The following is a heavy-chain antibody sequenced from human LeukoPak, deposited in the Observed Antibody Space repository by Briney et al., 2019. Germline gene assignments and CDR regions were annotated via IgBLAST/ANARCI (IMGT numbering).Heavy chain of an antibody. CDR1: GFTVRSYA. Sequence: PGGSLRLSCAASGFTVRSYAMHWVRQAPGKWLEWVAVISDDGSRQHYADFLEGRITISRDNSKNTVSLQMSSLRTEDTAGYFCAREQTGDGWSGFDYWGQGTLVTVSS. V-gene: IGHV3-30*15. J-gene: IGHJ4*02. CDR3: AREQTGDGWSGFDY. D-gene: IGHD6-19*01. CDR2: ISDDGSRQ.